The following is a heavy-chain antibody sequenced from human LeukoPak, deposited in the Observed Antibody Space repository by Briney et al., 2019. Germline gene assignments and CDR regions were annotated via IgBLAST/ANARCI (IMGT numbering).Heavy chain of an antibody. Sequence: PGGSLRLSCAASGFTFSSYWMHWVRQAPGKGLVWVSRIKSDGSSTIYADSVKGRFTISRDNAKNTLYLQMNSLRAEDTAVYYCARDSSGHYYDSSGYSYWGQGTLVTVSS. CDR1: GFTFSSYW. J-gene: IGHJ4*02. D-gene: IGHD3-22*01. CDR2: IKSDGSST. V-gene: IGHV3-74*01. CDR3: ARDSSGHYYDSSGYSY.